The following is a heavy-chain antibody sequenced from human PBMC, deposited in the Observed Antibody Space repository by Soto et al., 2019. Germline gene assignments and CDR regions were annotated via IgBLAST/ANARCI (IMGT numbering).Heavy chain of an antibody. V-gene: IGHV4-39*01. J-gene: IGHJ5*02. CDR2: IYYSGST. Sequence: PSETLSLTCTVSGGSISSSPYYWGWIRQPPGKGLEWIGNIYYSGSTYYNPSLKSRLTISVDTSKRQFSLKLSSVTAADTAVYYCVLGGNSYARHLLAPCGQGTLVPGSS. CDR1: GGSISSSPYY. D-gene: IGHD2-2*01. CDR3: VLGGNSYARHLLAP.